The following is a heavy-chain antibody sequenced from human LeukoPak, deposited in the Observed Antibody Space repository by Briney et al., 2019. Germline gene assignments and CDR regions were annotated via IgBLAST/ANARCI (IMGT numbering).Heavy chain of an antibody. J-gene: IGHJ4*02. CDR3: AKPFRGLRIDYFDS. CDR1: GFTFSSYG. D-gene: IGHD1-26*01. V-gene: IGHV3-23*01. CDR2: FSGSSGST. Sequence: GGSLRLSCAASGFTFSSYGMHWVRLAAGKGLEWLSTFSGSSGSTYYADSVKGRFTISRDTSKNTLYLEMNSLRAEDTAVYYCAKPFRGLRIDYFDSWGQGTLVTVSS.